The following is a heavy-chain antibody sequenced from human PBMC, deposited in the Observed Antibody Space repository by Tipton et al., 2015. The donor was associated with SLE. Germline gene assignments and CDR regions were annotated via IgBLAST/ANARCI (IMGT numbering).Heavy chain of an antibody. CDR1: GGSIRSYY. CDR3: AKDYNYDYPDYN. J-gene: IGHJ4*02. V-gene: IGHV4-59*12. Sequence: LRLSCTVSGGSIRSYYWTWIRQPPGKGLEWIGEIDHSGSTNYNPSLESRVTISIDKSRNQFSLKLNSVTAADTAVYYCAKDYNYDYPDYNWGQGTLVIVSS. CDR2: IDHSGST. D-gene: IGHD4-17*01.